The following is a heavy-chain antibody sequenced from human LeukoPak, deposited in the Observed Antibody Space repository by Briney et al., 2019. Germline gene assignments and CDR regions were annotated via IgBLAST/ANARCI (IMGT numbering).Heavy chain of an antibody. Sequence: PGVSLRLSCAASGFTFSSYAMHWVRQAPGKGLEWVAVISYDGSNKYYADTVKGRFTISRDNSKNTLYLQMNSLRAEDTAVYYCAKDGPRASNWFDPWGQGTLVTVSS. CDR2: ISYDGSNK. D-gene: IGHD1-26*01. V-gene: IGHV3-30-3*01. CDR3: AKDGPRASNWFDP. J-gene: IGHJ5*02. CDR1: GFTFSSYA.